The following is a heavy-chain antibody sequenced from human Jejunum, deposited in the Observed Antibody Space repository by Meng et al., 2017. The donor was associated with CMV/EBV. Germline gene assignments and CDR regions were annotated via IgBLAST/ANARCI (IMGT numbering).Heavy chain of an antibody. Sequence: AVAGGSISSSSWWSWVRQSPGKGLEWIGEIYHSGSTNYNPSLKSRVTISADNSKNQFFLKLSSVTAADTAVYYCASGGSTGWYPNREYWDQGTLVTAPQ. CDR3: ASGGSTGWYPNREY. D-gene: IGHD6-19*01. CDR1: GGSISSSSW. CDR2: IYHSGST. J-gene: IGHJ4*02. V-gene: IGHV4-4*02.